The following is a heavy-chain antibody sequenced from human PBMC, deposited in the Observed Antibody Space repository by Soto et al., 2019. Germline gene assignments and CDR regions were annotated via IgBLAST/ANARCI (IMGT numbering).Heavy chain of an antibody. J-gene: IGHJ4*02. CDR3: AKKVNSGPGSQYFDY. Sequence: GGSLRLSCAASGFTFSSYSMSWVRQAPGKWLEWVSGFRTGGDDGTTYYADSVKGRFTISRDNSKNTLFLQMNSLRAEDTAIYYCAKKVNSGPGSQYFDYWGQGXLVTVSS. D-gene: IGHD3-10*01. CDR1: GFTFSSYS. CDR2: FRTGGDDGTT. V-gene: IGHV3-23*01.